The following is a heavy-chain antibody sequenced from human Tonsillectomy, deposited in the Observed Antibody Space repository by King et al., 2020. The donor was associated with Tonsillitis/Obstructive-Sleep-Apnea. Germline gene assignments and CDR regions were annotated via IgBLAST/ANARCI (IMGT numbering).Heavy chain of an antibody. CDR1: GYTFTGYY. V-gene: IGHV1-2*02. J-gene: IGHJ6*02. CDR3: AKEERMTTVLTGYYYGMDV. CDR2: INPNSGGT. D-gene: IGHD4-23*01. Sequence: QLVQSGAEVKKPGASVKVSCKASGYTFTGYYMHWVRQAPGQGLEWMGWINPNSGGTNYAQKFQGRVTMTRDTSISTAYMELSRLRSDDTAVYYCAKEERMTTVLTGYYYGMDVWGQGTTVTVSS.